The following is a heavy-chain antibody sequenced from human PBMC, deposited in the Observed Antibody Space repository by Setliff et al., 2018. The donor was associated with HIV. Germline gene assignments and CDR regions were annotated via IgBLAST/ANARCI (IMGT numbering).Heavy chain of an antibody. J-gene: IGHJ4*02. Sequence: PSETLSLTCAVSGYSISSGYYWGWIRQPPGKGLEWIGSIYQTGVTYYNPSLKSRVTISVDTSKNQSSLNLSSVTAADTAIYYCARHANTVTTVFVDYFDYWGQGTLVTVSS. D-gene: IGHD4-17*01. CDR1: GYSISSGYY. CDR2: IYQTGVT. V-gene: IGHV4-38-2*01. CDR3: ARHANTVTTVFVDYFDY.